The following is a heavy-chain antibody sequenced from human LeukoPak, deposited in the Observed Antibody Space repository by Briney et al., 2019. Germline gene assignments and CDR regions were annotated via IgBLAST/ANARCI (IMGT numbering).Heavy chain of an antibody. CDR1: GGSISSGSYY. Sequence: SETLSLTCTVSGGSISSGSYYWGWIRQPPGKGLEWIGSIYHSGSTYYNPSLKRRVTMSVDTSKIQVSLKLSSVTAADTAVYFCARRGGYYDDLFDYWGQGTLVTVSS. CDR2: IYHSGST. V-gene: IGHV4-39*01. CDR3: ARRGGYYDDLFDY. D-gene: IGHD3-22*01. J-gene: IGHJ4*02.